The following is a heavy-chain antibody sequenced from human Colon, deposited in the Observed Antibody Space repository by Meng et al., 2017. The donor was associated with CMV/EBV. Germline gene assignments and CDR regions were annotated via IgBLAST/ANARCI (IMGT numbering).Heavy chain of an antibody. D-gene: IGHD3-22*01. J-gene: IGHJ3*01. CDR1: GYTFAAYF. CDR2: LTPNSGAT. CDR3: ARVDSDTSGYYGPDF. V-gene: IGHV1-2*02. Sequence: ASVKVSCKASGYTFAAYFVHWVRQAPGQGLEWMGWLTPNSGATNYAQKFKGRVTMTSDTSTSTAYLELASLTSDDTAMYYCARVDSDTSGYYGPDFWGQGTMVTVSS.